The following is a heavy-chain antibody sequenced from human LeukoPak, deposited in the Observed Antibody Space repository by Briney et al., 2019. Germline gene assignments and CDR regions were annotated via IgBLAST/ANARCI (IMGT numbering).Heavy chain of an antibody. D-gene: IGHD4-17*01. CDR3: AGLLDYGDYGDAFDI. Sequence: PSETLSLTCTVSGGSLSSYYWSWIRQPPGKGLEWIGYIYYSGSTNYNPSLKSRVTISVDTSKNQFSLKLSSVTAADTAVYYCAGLLDYGDYGDAFDIWGQGTMVTVSS. CDR2: IYYSGST. V-gene: IGHV4-59*08. J-gene: IGHJ3*02. CDR1: GGSLSSYY.